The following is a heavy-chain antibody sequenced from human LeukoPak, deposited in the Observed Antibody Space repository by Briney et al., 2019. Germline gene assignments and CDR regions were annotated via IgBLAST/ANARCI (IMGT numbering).Heavy chain of an antibody. CDR1: GGTFSSYT. CDR3: ARENEDYYDSSGYTGAFDI. V-gene: IGHV1-69*01. CDR2: IIPIFGTA. Sequence: SVKVSCKASGGTFSSYTISWVRQAPGQGLEWMGGIIPIFGTANYAQKFQGRVTITADESTSTAYMELSSLRSEDTAVYYCARENEDYYDSSGYTGAFDIWGQGTMVTVSS. J-gene: IGHJ3*02. D-gene: IGHD3-22*01.